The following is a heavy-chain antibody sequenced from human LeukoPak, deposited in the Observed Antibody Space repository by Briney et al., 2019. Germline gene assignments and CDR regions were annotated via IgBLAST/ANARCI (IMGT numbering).Heavy chain of an antibody. CDR3: ARVTGLQLVQGLDY. Sequence: NPGGSLRLSCAASGVTFSSYSMNWVRQAPGKGLEWVASLSSSSSSIYYADSVKGRFTISRDNAKNSLYLQMNSLRAEDTAVYYCARVTGLQLVQGLDYWGQGTLVTVSS. D-gene: IGHD6-13*01. CDR2: LSSSSSSI. CDR1: GVTFSSYS. V-gene: IGHV3-21*01. J-gene: IGHJ4*02.